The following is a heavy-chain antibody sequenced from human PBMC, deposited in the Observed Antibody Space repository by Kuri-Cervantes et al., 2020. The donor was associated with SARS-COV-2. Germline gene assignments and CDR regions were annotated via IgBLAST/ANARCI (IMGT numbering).Heavy chain of an antibody. CDR3: ARHGYSYGVDY. V-gene: IGHV4-61*05. Sequence: GSLRLSCTVSGGSISSSSYYWGWIRQPPGKGLEWIGYIYYSGSTNYNPSLKSRVTISVDTSKNQFSLKLSSVTAADTAVYYCARHGYSYGVDYWGQGTLVTVSS. CDR1: GGSISSSSYY. J-gene: IGHJ4*02. CDR2: IYYSGST. D-gene: IGHD5-18*01.